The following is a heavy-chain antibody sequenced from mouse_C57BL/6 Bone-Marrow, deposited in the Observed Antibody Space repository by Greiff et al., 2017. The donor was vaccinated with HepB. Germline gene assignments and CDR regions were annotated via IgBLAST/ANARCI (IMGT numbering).Heavy chain of an antibody. J-gene: IGHJ2*01. Sequence: EVKLVESGGGLVQPGGSLSLSCAASGFTFTDYYMSWVRQPPGKALEWLGFIRNKANGYTTEYSASVKGRFTISRDNSQSILYLQMNALRAEDSATYYCARRYDGYDRDWGQGTTLTGSS. CDR1: GFTFTDYY. V-gene: IGHV7-3*01. CDR2: IRNKANGYTT. D-gene: IGHD2-14*01. CDR3: ARRYDGYDRD.